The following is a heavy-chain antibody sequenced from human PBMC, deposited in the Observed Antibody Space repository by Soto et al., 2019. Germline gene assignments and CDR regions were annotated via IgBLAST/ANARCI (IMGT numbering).Heavy chain of an antibody. Sequence: GASVKVSCKASGFTFTSSAMQWVRQARGQRLEWIGWIVVGSGNTNYAQKFQERVTITRDISTSTAYMELRSLRSDDTAVYYCAREGTYSSSPGYYYYGMDVWGQGTTVTVSS. CDR2: IVVGSGNT. V-gene: IGHV1-58*02. CDR3: AREGTYSSSPGYYYYGMDV. D-gene: IGHD6-6*01. J-gene: IGHJ6*02. CDR1: GFTFTSSA.